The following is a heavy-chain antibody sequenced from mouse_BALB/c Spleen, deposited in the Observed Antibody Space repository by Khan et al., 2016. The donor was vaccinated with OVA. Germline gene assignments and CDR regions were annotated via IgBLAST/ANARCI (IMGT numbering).Heavy chain of an antibody. CDR3: ASHLTGSFVH. CDR1: GFTFSSYS. Sequence: EVELVESGGDLVKPGGSLKLSCAASGFTFSSYSMSWVRQTPDKRLEWVTTISSVGDYTYYPDSVKGRFTISRDNAKNTLYLQMSSLKSEDTAMYYCASHLTGSFVHWGQGTLVTVSA. J-gene: IGHJ3*01. CDR2: ISSVGDYT. V-gene: IGHV5-6*01. D-gene: IGHD4-1*01.